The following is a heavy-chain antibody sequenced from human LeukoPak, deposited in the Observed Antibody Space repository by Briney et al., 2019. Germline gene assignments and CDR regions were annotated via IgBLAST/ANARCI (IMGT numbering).Heavy chain of an antibody. CDR3: ARHGGDYEGVDDY. J-gene: IGHJ4*02. Sequence: SETLSLTCTVSGGSISSYYWSWIRQPPGKGLEWIGYIYYSGSTNYNPSLKSRVTISVDTSKNQFSLKLSSVTAADTAVYYCARHGGDYEGVDDYWGQGTLVTVPS. CDR1: GGSISSYY. D-gene: IGHD4-17*01. V-gene: IGHV4-59*08. CDR2: IYYSGST.